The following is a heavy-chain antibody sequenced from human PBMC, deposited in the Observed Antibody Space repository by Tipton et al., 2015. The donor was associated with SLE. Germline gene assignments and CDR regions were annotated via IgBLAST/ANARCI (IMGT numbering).Heavy chain of an antibody. D-gene: IGHD6-19*01. Sequence: TLSLTCTVSGGSISSHFWTWIRQPPGKGLEWIGDIYFAGSSKYNPSLRGRVTISVDTSKTQFSLRLSSVTAADTAVYYCAKGLGAYSSGWRYYYYYMDVWGKGTTVTVSS. V-gene: IGHV4-59*11. CDR3: AKGLGAYSSGWRYYYYYMDV. CDR1: GGSISSHF. CDR2: IYFAGSS. J-gene: IGHJ6*03.